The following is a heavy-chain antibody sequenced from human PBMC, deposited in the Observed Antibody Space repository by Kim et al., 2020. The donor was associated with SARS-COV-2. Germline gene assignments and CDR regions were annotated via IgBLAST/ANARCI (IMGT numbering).Heavy chain of an antibody. D-gene: IGHD3-10*01. CDR3: ARSGLAQNSEDY. CDR1: GFTFSSYS. V-gene: IGHV3-21*01. Sequence: GGSLRLSCAASGFTFSSYSMNWVRQAPGKGLEWVSSISSSSSYIYYADSVKGRFTISRDNAKNSLYLQMNSLRAEDTAVYYCARSGLAQNSEDYWGQGTLVTVSS. J-gene: IGHJ4*02. CDR2: ISSSSSYI.